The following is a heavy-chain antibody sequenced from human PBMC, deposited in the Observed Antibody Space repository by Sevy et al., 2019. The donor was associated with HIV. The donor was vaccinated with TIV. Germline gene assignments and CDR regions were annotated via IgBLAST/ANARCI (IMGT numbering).Heavy chain of an antibody. CDR3: AKDWSLNSRGWYARGIYYFDY. Sequence: GGSLRLSCAASGFTFDDYAMHWVRQAPGKGLKWVSGISWNSGSIGYADSVKGRFTISRDNAKNSLYLQMNSLRAEDTALYYCAKDWSLNSRGWYARGIYYFDYWGQRTLVTVSS. CDR1: GFTFDDYA. D-gene: IGHD6-19*01. CDR2: ISWNSGSI. J-gene: IGHJ4*02. V-gene: IGHV3-9*01.